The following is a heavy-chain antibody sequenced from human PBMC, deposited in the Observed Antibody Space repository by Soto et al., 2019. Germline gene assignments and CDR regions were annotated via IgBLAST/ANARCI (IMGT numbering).Heavy chain of an antibody. CDR2: ISGSGGST. Sequence: EVQLLESGGDLVQPGGSLRLSCAASGFTFSIFAMSWVRQSPGKGLEWVSTISGSGGSTYYADAVKGRFTISRDDFKNTMFLQMGSLRVEDTAVYYCARGLRDFDWRLPFGYWGQGTLVTVSS. D-gene: IGHD3-9*01. V-gene: IGHV3-23*01. CDR3: ARGLRDFDWRLPFGY. CDR1: GFTFSIFA. J-gene: IGHJ4*02.